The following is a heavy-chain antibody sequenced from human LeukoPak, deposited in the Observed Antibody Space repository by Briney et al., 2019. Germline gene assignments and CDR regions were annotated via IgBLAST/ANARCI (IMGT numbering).Heavy chain of an antibody. J-gene: IGHJ6*03. CDR2: INHSGST. V-gene: IGHV4-4*02. Sequence: SETLSLTCAVSGGSISSSNWWSWVRQPPGKGLEWIGEINHSGSTNYNPSLKSQVTISVDTSKNQFSLKLSSVTAADTAVYYCARGVAVAGGYITGYYYYYYYMDVWGKGTTVTVSS. D-gene: IGHD6-19*01. CDR1: GGSISSSNW. CDR3: ARGVAVAGGYITGYYYYYYYMDV.